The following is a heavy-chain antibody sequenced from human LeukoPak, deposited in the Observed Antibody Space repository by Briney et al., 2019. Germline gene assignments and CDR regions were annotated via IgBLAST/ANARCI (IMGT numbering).Heavy chain of an antibody. CDR1: GYSISSGYY. V-gene: IGHV4-38-2*01. Sequence: SETLSLTCAVSGYSISSGYYWGWIRQPPGKGLEWIGSIYHGGSTYYNPSLKSRVTISVDTSKNQFSLKLSSVTAADTAVYYCARVLWFGGKFDYWGQGTLVTVSS. J-gene: IGHJ4*02. D-gene: IGHD3-10*01. CDR2: IYHGGST. CDR3: ARVLWFGGKFDY.